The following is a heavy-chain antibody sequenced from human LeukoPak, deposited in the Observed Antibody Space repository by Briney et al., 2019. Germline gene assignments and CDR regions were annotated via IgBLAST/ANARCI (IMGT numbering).Heavy chain of an antibody. V-gene: IGHV3-30*18. J-gene: IGHJ4*02. CDR3: AKDLATKYSCDY. CDR2: ISYDGSIN. D-gene: IGHD1-26*01. Sequence: GGSLRLSCAASGFTFSSNAIHWVRQAPGKGLEWVAFISYDGSINYHADSVKGRFTISRDNSKNTLYLQMNSLRAEDTAVYYCAKDLATKYSCDYWGQGTLVTVSS. CDR1: GFTFSSNA.